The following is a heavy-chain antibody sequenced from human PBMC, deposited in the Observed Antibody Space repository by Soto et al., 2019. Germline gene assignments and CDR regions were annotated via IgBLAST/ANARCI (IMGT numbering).Heavy chain of an antibody. D-gene: IGHD1-26*01. CDR3: ASWQEREHAFDV. Sequence: DVQLVESGGGLIQPGGSLRLSCAASGLTIRGKTYITWVRQAPGKGLEWLSALYSEDGTFYADSVESRFTISRDYSKNTVYLQLNTLTPEDTAVYYCASWQEREHAFDVWGQGTVVTVSS. CDR2: LYSEDGT. J-gene: IGHJ3*01. CDR1: GLTIRGKTY. V-gene: IGHV3-53*01.